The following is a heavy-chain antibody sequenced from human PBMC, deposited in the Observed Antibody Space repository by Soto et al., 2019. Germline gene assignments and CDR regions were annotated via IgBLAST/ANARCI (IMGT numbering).Heavy chain of an antibody. CDR2: ISGSDGKT. CDR3: ARWSFLDY. J-gene: IGHJ4*02. CDR1: GFSFTRYA. D-gene: IGHD1-26*01. Sequence: EVQLLESGGGLVRPGGSLRLSCAASGFSFTRYALSWVRQAPGKGLEWVSTISGSDGKTYYADSVKGRFSISRDTSKTTLYLQMNSLRVEDTAVYYCARWSFLDYWGQGTRVTVS. V-gene: IGHV3-23*01.